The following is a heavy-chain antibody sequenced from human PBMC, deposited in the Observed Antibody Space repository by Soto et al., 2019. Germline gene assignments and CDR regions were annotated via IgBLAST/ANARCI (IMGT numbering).Heavy chain of an antibody. CDR3: ARDLAVGLVDY. J-gene: IGHJ4*02. Sequence: ASVKVSCKASGYTFTSYDINWVRQATGQGLEWMGWMNPNSGNTSYAQKLQGRVTMTTDTSMSTAYMELRSLRSDDTAVYYCARDLAVGLVDYWGQGTLVTVSS. V-gene: IGHV1-8*01. CDR2: MNPNSGNT. D-gene: IGHD6-19*01. CDR1: GYTFTSYD.